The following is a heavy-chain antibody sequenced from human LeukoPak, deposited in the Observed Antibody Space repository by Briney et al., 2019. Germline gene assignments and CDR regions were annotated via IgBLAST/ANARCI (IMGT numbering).Heavy chain of an antibody. CDR3: VSFYETY. J-gene: IGHJ4*02. CDR2: INSDGSWT. Sequence: GGSLRLSCAASGFTFSSYWMNWARQAPGKGLVWVSHINSDGSWTSYADSVKGRFTISKDNAKNTVYLQMNNLRAEDTAVYYCVSFYETYWGRGTLVTVSS. D-gene: IGHD2-2*01. CDR1: GFTFSSYW. V-gene: IGHV3-74*01.